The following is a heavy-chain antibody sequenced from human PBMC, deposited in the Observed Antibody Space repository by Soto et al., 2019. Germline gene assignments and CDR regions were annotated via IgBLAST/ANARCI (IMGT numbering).Heavy chain of an antibody. J-gene: IGHJ3*02. V-gene: IGHV3-11*06. CDR2: ISSSSSYT. CDR3: ASNRAPAQLNYSFDI. D-gene: IGHD2-2*01. Sequence: PGGSLRLSCAASGFTFSDYYMSWIRQAPGKGLEWVSYISSSSSYTSYADSVKGRFTISRDNAKNSLYLQMNSLRAEDTAVYYCASNRAPAQLNYSFDIWGQGTMVTVSS. CDR1: GFTFSDYY.